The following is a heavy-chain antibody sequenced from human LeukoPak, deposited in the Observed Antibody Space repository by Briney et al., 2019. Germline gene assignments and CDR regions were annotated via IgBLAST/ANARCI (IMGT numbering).Heavy chain of an antibody. CDR1: AITFSTYA. J-gene: IGHJ3*02. CDR3: ARVLISGSYGDAFDI. CDR2: ISSSSSYI. Sequence: GGSLRLSCAASAITFSTYAMSWVRQAPGKGLEWVSSISSSSSYIYYADSVKGRLTISRDNAKNSLYLQMNSLRAEDTAVYYCARVLISGSYGDAFDIWGQGTMVTVSS. D-gene: IGHD1-26*01. V-gene: IGHV3-21*01.